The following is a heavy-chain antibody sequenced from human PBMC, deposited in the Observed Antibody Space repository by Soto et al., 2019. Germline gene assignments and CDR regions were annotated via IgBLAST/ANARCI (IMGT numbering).Heavy chain of an antibody. CDR3: ARDVAAADY. J-gene: IGHJ4*02. Sequence: GASVKVSCKASGYTFTGYYMHWVRQAPGQGLEWMGIINPSGGSTSYAQKFQGRVTITRDTSASTAYMELSSLRSEDTAVYYCARDVAAADYWGQGTLVTVSS. CDR1: GYTFTGYY. V-gene: IGHV1-46*01. CDR2: INPSGGST. D-gene: IGHD6-13*01.